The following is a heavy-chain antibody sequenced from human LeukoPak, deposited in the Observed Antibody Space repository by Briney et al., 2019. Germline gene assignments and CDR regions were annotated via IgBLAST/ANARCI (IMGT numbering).Heavy chain of an antibody. J-gene: IGHJ5*02. CDR3: ARGERYCSGGSCYSGWFDP. Sequence: SETLSLTCTVSGGSISSYHWSWIRQPPGKGLEWIGYIYYSGSTNYNPSLKGRVTISVDTSKNQFSLKLSSVTAADTAVYYCARGERYCSGGSCYSGWFDPWGQGTLVTVSS. CDR1: GGSISSYH. CDR2: IYYSGST. V-gene: IGHV4-59*01. D-gene: IGHD2-15*01.